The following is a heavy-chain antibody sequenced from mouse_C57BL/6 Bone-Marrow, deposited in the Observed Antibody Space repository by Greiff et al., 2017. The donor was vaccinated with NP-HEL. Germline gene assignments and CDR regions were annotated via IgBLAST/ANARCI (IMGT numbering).Heavy chain of an antibody. CDR3: ARFPYYYGSSYDDWYFDV. CDR1: GFNITDYY. Sequence: VQLQQSGAELVKPGASVKLSCTASGFNITDYYMHWVKQRTEQGLEWIGRIDPEDGETKYAPEFQGKATITADTSSNTAYLQLSSLTSEDTAVYYCARFPYYYGSSYDDWYFDVWGTGTTVTVSS. J-gene: IGHJ1*03. V-gene: IGHV14-2*01. CDR2: IDPEDGET. D-gene: IGHD1-1*01.